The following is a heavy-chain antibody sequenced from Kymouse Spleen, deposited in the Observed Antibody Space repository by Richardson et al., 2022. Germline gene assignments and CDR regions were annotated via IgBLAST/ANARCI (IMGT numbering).Heavy chain of an antibody. V-gene: IGHV3-15*01. CDR3: TTDTMVRGVMDAFDI. D-gene: IGHD3-10*01. CDR1: GFTFSNAW. CDR2: IKSKTDGGTT. J-gene: IGHJ3*02. Sequence: EVQLVESGGGLVKPGGSLRLSCAASGFTFSNAWMSWVRQAPGKGLEWVGRIKSKTDGGTTDYAAPVKGRFTISRDDSKNTLYLQMNSLKTEDTAVYYCTTDTMVRGVMDAFDIWGQGTMVTVSS.